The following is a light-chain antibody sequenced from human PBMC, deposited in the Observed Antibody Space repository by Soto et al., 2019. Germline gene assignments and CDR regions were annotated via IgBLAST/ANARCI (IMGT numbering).Light chain of an antibody. CDR1: QSVSSY. Sequence: VLPKYTVPLSLSPGERSTLSCMASQSVSSYLAWYQQKPGQAPRLLIYAASSRATGVPDRFSGSGSGTDFTLTISRLEPEDIAVYYCQQFFVSVTFGQG. CDR2: AAS. J-gene: IGKJ5*01. V-gene: IGKV3-20*01. CDR3: QQFFVSVT.